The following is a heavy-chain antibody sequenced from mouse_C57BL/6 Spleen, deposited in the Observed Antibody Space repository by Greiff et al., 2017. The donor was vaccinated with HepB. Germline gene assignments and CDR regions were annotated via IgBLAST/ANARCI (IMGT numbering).Heavy chain of an antibody. D-gene: IGHD1-1*01. J-gene: IGHJ2*01. CDR3: TRSALRYFDY. Sequence: QVQLQQSGAELVRPGASVTLSCKASGYTFTDYEMHWVKQTPVHGLGWIGAIDPEPGGTAYNQKFKGKAILTADKSSSTAYMELRSLTSEDSAVYYCTRSALRYFDYWGQGTTLTVSS. V-gene: IGHV1-15*01. CDR1: GYTFTDYE. CDR2: IDPEPGGT.